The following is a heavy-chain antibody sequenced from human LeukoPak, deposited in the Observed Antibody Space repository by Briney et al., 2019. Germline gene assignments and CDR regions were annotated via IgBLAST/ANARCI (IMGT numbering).Heavy chain of an antibody. V-gene: IGHV3-21*05. CDR2: ISSSGSHI. D-gene: IGHD3-10*02. CDR3: AELGITMIGGV. J-gene: IGHJ6*04. CDR1: GFPFSSYA. Sequence: GDSLRLSCAASGFPFSSYAMNWVRQAPGKGLEWVSYISSSGSHIYYADSVKGRFTISRDNAKNSLYLQMNSLRAEDTAVYYCAELGITMIGGVWGKGTTVTISS.